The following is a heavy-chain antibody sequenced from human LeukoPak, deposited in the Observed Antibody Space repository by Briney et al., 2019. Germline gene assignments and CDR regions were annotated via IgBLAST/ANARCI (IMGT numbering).Heavy chain of an antibody. Sequence: PSETLSLTCTVSGGSISSYYWSWIRQPPGKGLEWIGYIYYSGSTNYNPSLKSRVTISVDTSKNQFSLKLSSVTAADTAVYYCARALWFGESPRATYYYYYMDGWGKGTTVTISS. D-gene: IGHD3-10*01. CDR3: ARALWFGESPRATYYYYYMDG. CDR1: GGSISSYY. J-gene: IGHJ6*03. V-gene: IGHV4-59*01. CDR2: IYYSGST.